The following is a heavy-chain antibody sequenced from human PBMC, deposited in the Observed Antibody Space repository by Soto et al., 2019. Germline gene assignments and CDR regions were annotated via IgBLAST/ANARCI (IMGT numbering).Heavy chain of an antibody. J-gene: IGHJ4*02. CDR1: GRSLTSDTYY. V-gene: IGHV4-31*02. CDR2: IYYIGSA. D-gene: IGHD3-16*01. CDR3: ARGSSPEGPIQMTFDY. Sequence: SETRSRTWTVAGRSLTSDTYYWTWIRDHPGKGLEWIGYIYYIGSAYCNPSIKTRTVISADTSGSQFFLTLTSVTAADTAVYYCARGSSPEGPIQMTFDYWGQGALVTVSS.